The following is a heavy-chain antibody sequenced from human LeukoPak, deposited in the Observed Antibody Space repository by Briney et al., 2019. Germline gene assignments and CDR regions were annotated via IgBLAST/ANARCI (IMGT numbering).Heavy chain of an antibody. CDR2: IYYRGST. D-gene: IGHD3-10*01. J-gene: IGHJ5*02. CDR1: GGSTSSGGYY. Sequence: IPSETLSLTCTVSGGSTSSGGYYWSWIRQHPGKGLEWIGYIYYRGSTYYNPSLKSRVTISVDTSKNQFSLKLSSVTAADTAVYYCARDRSGSYYYNWFDPWGQGTLVTVSS. V-gene: IGHV4-31*03. CDR3: ARDRSGSYYYNWFDP.